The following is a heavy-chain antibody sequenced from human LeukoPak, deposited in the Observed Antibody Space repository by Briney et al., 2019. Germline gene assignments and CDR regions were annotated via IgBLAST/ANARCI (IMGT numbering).Heavy chain of an antibody. Sequence: PGGSLRLSCAASGFTFDDYAMYWVRQVPGKGPGWVSGISWDSSSIGYADSVKSRFTISRDNAKNSLYLQMNSLRAEDTACSYYIKDISLHLAYYFDYWGQGTLVTVSS. V-gene: IGHV3-9*01. CDR2: ISWDSSSI. J-gene: IGHJ4*02. CDR3: IKDISLHLAYYFDY. D-gene: IGHD2-15*01. CDR1: GFTFDDYA.